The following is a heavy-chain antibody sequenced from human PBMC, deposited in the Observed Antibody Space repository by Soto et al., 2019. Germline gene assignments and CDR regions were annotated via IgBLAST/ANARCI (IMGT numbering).Heavy chain of an antibody. CDR2: IYWDDDK. J-gene: IGHJ4*02. V-gene: IGHV2-5*02. CDR3: AHRVLRTVFGVVTTTAIYFDF. Sequence: QITLNESGPTVVRPTETLTLTCRFSGFSLTTSGVGVGWIRQSPGKAPEWLALIYWDDDKRYSASLKSRLTIPKDTSKNQVFLTVTDLDPTDTATYYCAHRVLRTVFGVVTTTAIYFDFWGQGTPVAVSS. D-gene: IGHD3-3*01. CDR1: GFSLTTSGVG.